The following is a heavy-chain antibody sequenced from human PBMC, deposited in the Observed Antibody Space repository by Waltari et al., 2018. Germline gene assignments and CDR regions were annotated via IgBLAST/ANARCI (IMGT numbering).Heavy chain of an antibody. V-gene: IGHV3-23*01. D-gene: IGHD3-10*01. CDR1: GITFSCYA. J-gene: IGHJ4*02. Sequence: GGGLVQPGGSLRLSCAASGITFSCYAMSWVRQAPGKGLKWVSAISGTGDSTYYADSVKDRFTTSRHSSKNTLYLQMDSLRAEDTAVYYCAKQFGSGSYYLDYWGQGTLVTVSS. CDR3: AKQFGSGSYYLDY. CDR2: ISGTGDST.